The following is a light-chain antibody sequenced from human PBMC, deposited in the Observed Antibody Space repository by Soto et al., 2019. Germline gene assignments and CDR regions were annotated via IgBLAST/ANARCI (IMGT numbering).Light chain of an antibody. CDR2: SDT. J-gene: IGLJ2*01. CDR3: QVWGSGRAHVV. V-gene: IGLV3-21*04. CDR1: NIGSKG. Sequence: SYELTQPPSVSVAPGKTDSFSCGGNNIGSKGVHWYQQKPGQAPVLVIYSDTDLPPVIPERFTGSNAANLATLTISMGEAADEADSDRQVWGSGRAHVVFGAGAKLPVL.